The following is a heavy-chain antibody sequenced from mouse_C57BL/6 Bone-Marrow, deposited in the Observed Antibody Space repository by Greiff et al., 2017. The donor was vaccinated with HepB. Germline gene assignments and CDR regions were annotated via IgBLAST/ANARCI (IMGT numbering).Heavy chain of an antibody. Sequence: EVQVVESGGGLVQPGGSLKLSCAASGFTFSDYYMYWVRQTPEKRLEWVAYISNGGGSTYYPDTVKGRFTISRDNAKNTLYLQMSRLKSEDTAMYYCARPGITTVVAYYAMDYWGQGPSVTVSS. J-gene: IGHJ4*01. D-gene: IGHD1-1*01. CDR3: ARPGITTVVAYYAMDY. CDR2: ISNGGGST. CDR1: GFTFSDYY. V-gene: IGHV5-12*01.